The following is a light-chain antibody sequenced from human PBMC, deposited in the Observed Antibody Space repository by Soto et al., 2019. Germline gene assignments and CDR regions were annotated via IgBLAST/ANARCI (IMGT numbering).Light chain of an antibody. V-gene: IGLV1-40*01. CDR1: RSNIGSGFD. CDR2: GNN. J-gene: IGLJ2*01. CDR3: QSYDNSLRVL. Sequence: QSVLTQPPSVSGAPGQSVTIPCTGSRSNIGSGFDVHWYQQVPGTAPKLLIFGNNNRPSGVPDRFSGSKSGSSASLAIAGLQAEDEADYFCQSYDNSLRVLFGGGTKLNVL.